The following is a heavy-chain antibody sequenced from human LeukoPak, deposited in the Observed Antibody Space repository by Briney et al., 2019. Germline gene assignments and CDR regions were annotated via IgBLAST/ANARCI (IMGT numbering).Heavy chain of an antibody. V-gene: IGHV3-7*01. Sequence: GRSLRLSCAASGFTFSTYWMTWVRQAQGKGLEWVANMKGDGSEIYYVDSVKGRFTISRDNAKNLLYLQMNSLRAEDTAVYYCARPGYTAGYDIWGQGTLVTVSS. CDR3: ARPGYTAGYDI. D-gene: IGHD3-9*01. CDR1: GFTFSTYW. CDR2: MKGDGSEI. J-gene: IGHJ3*02.